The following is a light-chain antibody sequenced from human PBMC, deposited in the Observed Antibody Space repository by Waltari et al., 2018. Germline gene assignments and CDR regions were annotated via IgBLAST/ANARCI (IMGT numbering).Light chain of an antibody. Sequence: DIEMTPSPSSVSASVGDRFTSTCRASKDIRSWLAWYQQKPGKAPRLLIYAVSTLHTGVPSRFSGSGSGTDFTLTISSLQPEDFATYYCQQANSFPITFGQGTRLEIK. CDR1: KDIRSW. V-gene: IGKV1D-12*01. J-gene: IGKJ5*01. CDR2: AVS. CDR3: QQANSFPIT.